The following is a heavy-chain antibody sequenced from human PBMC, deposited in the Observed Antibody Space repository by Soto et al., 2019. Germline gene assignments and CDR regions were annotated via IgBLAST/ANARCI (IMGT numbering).Heavy chain of an antibody. CDR1: GGSFSGYY. CDR3: ARDNSNSGAFDI. J-gene: IGHJ3*02. D-gene: IGHD4-4*01. Sequence: PSETLSLTCAVYGGSFSGYYWSWIRQPPGKGLEWIGEINHSGSTNYNPSLKSRVTISVDTSKNQFSLKLSSVTAADTAVYYCARDNSNSGAFDIWGQGTMVTVS. V-gene: IGHV4-34*01. CDR2: INHSGST.